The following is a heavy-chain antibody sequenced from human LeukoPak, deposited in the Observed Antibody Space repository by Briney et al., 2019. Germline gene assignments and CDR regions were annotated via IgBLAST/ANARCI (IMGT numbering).Heavy chain of an antibody. CDR1: GSTFTDYY. Sequence: GASVKVSCTASGSTFTDYYLHWGRQAPGQRLEWVGWISPNSGGTNFAHKFPVRVTITRDTSSTTAYMALTRLKSDDAAVYYCAIGGARTASSSLGYWGQGTLVTVSS. CDR2: ISPNSGGT. CDR3: AIGGARTASSSLGY. D-gene: IGHD1/OR15-1a*01. V-gene: IGHV1-2*02. J-gene: IGHJ4*01.